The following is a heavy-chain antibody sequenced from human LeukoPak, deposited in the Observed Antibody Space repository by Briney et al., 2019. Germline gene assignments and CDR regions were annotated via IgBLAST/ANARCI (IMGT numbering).Heavy chain of an antibody. J-gene: IGHJ4*02. CDR1: GFTFSSYE. V-gene: IGHV3-48*03. CDR2: ISSSGSTI. Sequence: PGGSLRLSCAASGFTFSSYEMNWVRQAPGKGLEWVSYISSSGSTIYYADSVKGRFTISRDNAKNSLYLQMNSLRAEDTAVYYCARDRAGPPPSRAPDYWGQGTLVTVSS. CDR3: ARDRAGPPPSRAPDY. D-gene: IGHD1-26*01.